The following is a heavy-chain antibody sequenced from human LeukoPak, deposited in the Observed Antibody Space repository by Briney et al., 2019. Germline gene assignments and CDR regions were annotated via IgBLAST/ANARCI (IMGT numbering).Heavy chain of an antibody. J-gene: IGHJ4*02. V-gene: IGHV4-39*01. CDR2: IYYSGST. CDR1: GGSISSYY. D-gene: IGHD1-26*01. CDR3: ARSRGIAGYFDY. Sequence: SETLSLTCTVSGGSISSYYWGWIRQPPGKGLEWIGSIYYSGSTYYNPSLKSRVTISVDTSKNQFSLKLSSVTAADTAVYYCARSRGIAGYFDYWGQGTLVTVSS.